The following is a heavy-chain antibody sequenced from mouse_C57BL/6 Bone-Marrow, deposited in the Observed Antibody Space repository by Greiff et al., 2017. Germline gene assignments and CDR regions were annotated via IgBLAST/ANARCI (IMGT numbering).Heavy chain of an antibody. CDR3: TRGLRRGWYVDV. CDR2: IDPETGGT. Sequence: VQLQQSGAELVRPGASVTLSCKASGYTFTDYEMHWVKQTPVHGLEWIGAIDPETGGTAYNQKFKGKAILTADKSSSTAYMELRSLTSEDSAVYYCTRGLRRGWYVDVWGTGTTVTVSS. J-gene: IGHJ1*03. CDR1: GYTFTDYE. V-gene: IGHV1-15*01. D-gene: IGHD2-4*01.